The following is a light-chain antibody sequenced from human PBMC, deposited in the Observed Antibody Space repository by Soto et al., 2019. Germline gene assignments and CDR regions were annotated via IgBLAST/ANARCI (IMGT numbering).Light chain of an antibody. CDR1: QSISTW. CDR3: QQYNIYSRT. Sequence: DIQMTQSPSTVSASVGAAVTITCRASQSISTWLAWYQQKPGKAPNLLIYDASTLESGGPAGFSGSGSGTEFTLTISSLQPDDSATYYCQQYNIYSRTFGQGTKVETK. V-gene: IGKV1-5*01. CDR2: DAS. J-gene: IGKJ2*02.